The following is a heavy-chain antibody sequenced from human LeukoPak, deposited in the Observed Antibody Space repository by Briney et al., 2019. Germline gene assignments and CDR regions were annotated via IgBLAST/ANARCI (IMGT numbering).Heavy chain of an antibody. J-gene: IGHJ4*02. V-gene: IGHV4-30-2*01. CDR2: IYHSGST. Sequence: SETLSLTCTVSGGSISSGPYYWIWIRQPPGKGLEWIGYIYHSGSTYYNPSLKSRVTISVDRSKNQFSLKLSSVTAADTAVYYCARGRGENYLFDYWGQGTLVTVSS. D-gene: IGHD3-16*01. CDR1: GGSISSGPYY. CDR3: ARGRGENYLFDY.